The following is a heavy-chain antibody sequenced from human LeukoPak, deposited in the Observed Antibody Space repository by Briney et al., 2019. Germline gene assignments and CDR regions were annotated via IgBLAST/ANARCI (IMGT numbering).Heavy chain of an antibody. Sequence: GASVKVSCKASGYTFTSYGISWVRQAPGQGLEWMGWINPNSGGTNYAQKFQGRVTMTRDTSISTAYMELSRLRSDDTAVYYCARMRQQLVPADFDYWGQGTLVTVSS. CDR1: GYTFTSYG. J-gene: IGHJ4*02. V-gene: IGHV1-2*02. D-gene: IGHD6-13*01. CDR3: ARMRQQLVPADFDY. CDR2: INPNSGGT.